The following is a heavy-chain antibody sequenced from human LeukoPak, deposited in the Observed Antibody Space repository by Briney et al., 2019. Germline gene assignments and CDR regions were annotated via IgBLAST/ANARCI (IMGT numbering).Heavy chain of an antibody. CDR2: IYYSGST. J-gene: IGHJ4*02. CDR3: ARDRRGGDSMIRGLDY. Sequence: SETLSLTCTVSGGSISSADYYWSWIRQPPGKGLEWFGYIYYSGSTYYNPSLKSRLTISVDTSKNQFSLKLSSVTAADTAVYYCARDRRGGDSMIRGLDYWGQGTLVTVSS. CDR1: GGSISSADYY. V-gene: IGHV4-30-4*01. D-gene: IGHD3-10*01.